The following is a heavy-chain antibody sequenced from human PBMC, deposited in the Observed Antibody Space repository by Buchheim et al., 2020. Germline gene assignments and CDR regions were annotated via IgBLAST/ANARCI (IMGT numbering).Heavy chain of an antibody. Sequence: QVQLVESGGGVVQPGRSLRLSCAASGFTFSSYAMHWVRQAPGKGLEWVAVISYDGSNKYYADPVKGRFTISRDNSKNTRYLQMNSLRAEDTAVYYCAREGDGYNGVFDSWGQGTL. J-gene: IGHJ4*02. CDR2: ISYDGSNK. V-gene: IGHV3-30*04. CDR3: AREGDGYNGVFDS. CDR1: GFTFSSYA. D-gene: IGHD5-24*01.